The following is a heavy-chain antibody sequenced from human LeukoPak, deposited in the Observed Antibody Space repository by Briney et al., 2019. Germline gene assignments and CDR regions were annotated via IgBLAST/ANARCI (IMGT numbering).Heavy chain of an antibody. V-gene: IGHV3-21*03. CDR1: GFTFSSYS. J-gene: IGHJ4*02. CDR2: ISSSSSYI. CDR3: VSASPAGDF. Sequence: GGSLRLSCAASGFTFSSYSMNWVRQAPGKGLEWVSSISSSSSYIYYADSVKGRFTISRDNSKNMLYLQMNSLRVEDTVVYYCVSASPAGDFWGQGTLVTVSS.